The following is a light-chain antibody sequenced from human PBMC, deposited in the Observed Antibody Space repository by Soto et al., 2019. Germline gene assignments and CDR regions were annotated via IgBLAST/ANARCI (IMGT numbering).Light chain of an antibody. J-gene: IGLJ2*01. CDR2: EDN. CDR3: ATWDSSQSAVV. CDR1: SSNVGNNY. Sequence: QSVLTQPPSVSAAPGQKVTISCSGSSSNVGNNYVSWYQQFPETAPKLLIYEDNKRPSAIPDRFSGSKSGTSGTLAITGLQTGDEADYYCATWDSSQSAVVFGGGTQLTVL. V-gene: IGLV1-51*02.